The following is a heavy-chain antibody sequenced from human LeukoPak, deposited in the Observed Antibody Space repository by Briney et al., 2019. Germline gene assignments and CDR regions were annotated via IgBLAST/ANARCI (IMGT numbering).Heavy chain of an antibody. CDR1: GGPFSGYY. CDR3: ARGCVAATGLDCAEFDH. J-gene: IGHJ4*02. Sequence: PSETLCLTCTVSGGPFSGYYWTWIRQSPEKGLEWIGEIKHRGSANYNASIRSRVTISVDTSRNQFSLTMSSVTVADTAVYYCARGCVAATGLDCAEFDHWGQGALVTVSS. D-gene: IGHD6-13*01. CDR2: IKHRGSA. V-gene: IGHV4-34*01.